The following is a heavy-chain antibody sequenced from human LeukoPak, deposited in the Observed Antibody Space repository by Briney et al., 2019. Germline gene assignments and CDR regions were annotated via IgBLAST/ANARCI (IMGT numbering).Heavy chain of an antibody. Sequence: ASVTVSCKASGYTFTSYDINWVRQAPGQGLEWMGWMNPNSGNTGYAQKFQGRVTMTRNTSISTAYMELSSLRSEDTAVYYCAGSRFLESDWFDPWGQGTLVTVSS. CDR1: GYTFTSYD. D-gene: IGHD3-3*01. J-gene: IGHJ5*02. V-gene: IGHV1-8*01. CDR2: MNPNSGNT. CDR3: AGSRFLESDWFDP.